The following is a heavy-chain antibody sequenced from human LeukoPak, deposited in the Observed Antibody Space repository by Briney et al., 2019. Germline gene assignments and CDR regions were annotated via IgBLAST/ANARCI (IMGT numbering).Heavy chain of an antibody. V-gene: IGHV3-66*01. CDR1: GFTVSSNY. J-gene: IGHJ4*02. CDR3: ARYVEGAAVDC. Sequence: PGGSLRLSCAASGFTVSSNYMSWVRQAPGKGLEWVSVIYSGGSTYYADSVKGRFTISRDIYQNTMYLQLDTLRAEDTAIYYCARYVEGAAVDCWGQGTLVTVSS. CDR2: IYSGGST. D-gene: IGHD6-13*01.